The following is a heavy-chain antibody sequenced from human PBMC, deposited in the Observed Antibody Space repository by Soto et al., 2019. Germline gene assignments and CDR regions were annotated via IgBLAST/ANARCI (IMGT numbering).Heavy chain of an antibody. CDR3: ARERLPELHFDY. Sequence: PSETLSLTCTVSGGSVSSGSYYWSWIRQPPGKGLEWIGYIYYSGSTNYNPSLRSRVTISVDTSKNQFSLKLSSVTAADTAVYYCARERLPELHFDYWGQGTLVTVSS. D-gene: IGHD1-26*01. CDR1: GGSVSSGSYY. CDR2: IYYSGST. J-gene: IGHJ4*02. V-gene: IGHV4-61*01.